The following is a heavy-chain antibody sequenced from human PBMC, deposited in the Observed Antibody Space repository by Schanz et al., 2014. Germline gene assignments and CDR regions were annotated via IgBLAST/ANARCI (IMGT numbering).Heavy chain of an antibody. J-gene: IGHJ4*02. CDR1: GFTFSTYW. Sequence: EVQLVESGGGLVQPGGSLRLSCAASGFTFSTYWMHWVRQAPGKGLVWVSHINSDGTTTTYADSVKGRFTISRDNAENTLYLQMNSLRADDTAVYYCAKDVDFWSGYYLDYWGQGTLVTVSS. D-gene: IGHD3-3*01. CDR2: INSDGTTT. V-gene: IGHV3-74*01. CDR3: AKDVDFWSGYYLDY.